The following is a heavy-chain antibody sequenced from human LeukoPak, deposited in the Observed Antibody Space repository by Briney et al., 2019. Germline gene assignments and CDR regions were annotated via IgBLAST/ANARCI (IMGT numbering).Heavy chain of an antibody. D-gene: IGHD1-1*01. V-gene: IGHV3-30*18. Sequence: QSGGSVTLSCAASVFIFRTYCIYWVRQAPCKGLEWVAVISSGGTNKYYGDSVKGRFTVSRDDSKNTLSLQMNSLRAEDTAVYYCAKEWTTITNFDYWGQGTLVTVSS. CDR3: AKEWTTITNFDY. J-gene: IGHJ4*02. CDR1: VFIFRTYC. CDR2: ISSGGTNK.